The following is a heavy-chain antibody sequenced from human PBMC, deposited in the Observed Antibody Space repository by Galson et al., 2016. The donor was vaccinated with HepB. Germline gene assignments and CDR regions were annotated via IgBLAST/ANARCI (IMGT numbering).Heavy chain of an antibody. J-gene: IGHJ3*02. CDR3: AKISLAGYNSGWGGSFDI. Sequence: SLRLSCAASGFSISIYSMNWVRQAPGKGLEWVSAIRGSGTGTSYTDSVKGRFTISRDNSKNTLCLQMNSLRPEDAAVYYCAKISLAGYNSGWGGSFDIWGRGTRVTVSS. CDR2: IRGSGTGT. V-gene: IGHV3-23*01. CDR1: GFSISIYS. D-gene: IGHD6-19*01.